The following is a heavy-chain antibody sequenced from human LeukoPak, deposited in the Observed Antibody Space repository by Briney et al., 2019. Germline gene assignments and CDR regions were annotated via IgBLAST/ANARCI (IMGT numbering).Heavy chain of an antibody. CDR1: GYIFKDFY. Sequence: ASVKLSCKTSGYIFKDFYIHWVRQAPGHGLEWMGWINPNSGDTNSAQRFQGRVTMTRDTSTGTAYMDLSSLTSDDTAVYFCAKDSSRGYKSLWGQGTLVTVSS. CDR2: INPNSGDT. CDR3: AKDSSRGYKSL. V-gene: IGHV1-2*02. J-gene: IGHJ4*02. D-gene: IGHD6-25*01.